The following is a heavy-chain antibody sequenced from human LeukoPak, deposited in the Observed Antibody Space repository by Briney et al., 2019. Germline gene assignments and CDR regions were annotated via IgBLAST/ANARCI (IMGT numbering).Heavy chain of an antibody. CDR3: ARVKPNYYDSSAYGTFDI. V-gene: IGHV1-46*01. D-gene: IGHD3-22*01. CDR2: INASGGST. J-gene: IGHJ3*02. Sequence: VASVKVSCKASGYTFTSYYMHWVRQAPGQGLEWMGIINASGGSTSYAQKFQGRVTMTRDTSTSTVCMELSSLRSEDTAVYYCARVKPNYYDSSAYGTFDIWGQGTMVTVSS. CDR1: GYTFTSYY.